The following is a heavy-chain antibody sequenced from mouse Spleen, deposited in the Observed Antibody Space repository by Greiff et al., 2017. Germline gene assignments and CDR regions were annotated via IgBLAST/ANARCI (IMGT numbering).Heavy chain of an antibody. J-gene: IGHJ4*01. CDR1: GFSLTNYA. CDR3: ASPSSYKAMDY. D-gene: IGHD1-1*01. Sequence: VQLQQSGPGLVAPSQCLSITCTVSGFSLTNYAVHWVRQSPGKGLEWLGVIWSDGSTDYNAAFISRLSISKDNSKSQVFFKMNSLQADDTAIYCCASPSSYKAMDYWGQGASVTVSS. V-gene: IGHV2-4-1*01. CDR2: IWSDGST.